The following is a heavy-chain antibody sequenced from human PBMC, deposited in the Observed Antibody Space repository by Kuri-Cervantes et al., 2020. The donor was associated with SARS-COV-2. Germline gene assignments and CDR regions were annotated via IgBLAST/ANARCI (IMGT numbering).Heavy chain of an antibody. CDR1: GFTFSSYR. Sequence: GESLKISCAASGFTFSSYRMNWVRQAPGKGLEWVSSISSSSSYIYYADSVKGRFTISRDNSKNTLYLQMNSLRAEDTAVYYCAKSFFGSGEYYYGMDVWGQGTTVTVSS. J-gene: IGHJ6*02. D-gene: IGHD3-3*01. CDR3: AKSFFGSGEYYYGMDV. V-gene: IGHV3-21*01. CDR2: ISSSSSYI.